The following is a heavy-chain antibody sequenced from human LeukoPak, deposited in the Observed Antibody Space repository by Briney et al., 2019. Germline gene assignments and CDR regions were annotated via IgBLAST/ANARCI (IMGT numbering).Heavy chain of an antibody. D-gene: IGHD3-10*01. J-gene: IGHJ4*02. CDR2: ISYDGSNK. CDR1: GFTFSSYG. V-gene: IGHV3-30*03. CDR3: ARDISYYGSGSSTGY. Sequence: GRSLRLSCAASGFTFSSYGMHWVRQAPGKGLEWVAVISYDGSNKYYADSVKGRFTISRDNSKNTLYLQMNSLRAEDTALYYCARDISYYGSGSSTGYWGQGTLVTVSS.